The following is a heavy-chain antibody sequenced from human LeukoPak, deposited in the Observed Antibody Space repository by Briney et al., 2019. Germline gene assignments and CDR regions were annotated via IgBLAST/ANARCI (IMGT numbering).Heavy chain of an antibody. D-gene: IGHD6-6*01. Sequence: PGGPLRLSCAASGFTFSNYWMTWVRQAPGKGLEWVANIKEDGSIKYYVDSLKGRFSISRDNGKNSLYLQMNTLGAEDTAVYYCARIGYSSSSLDYWGQGTLVTVSS. CDR2: IKEDGSIK. CDR1: GFTFSNYW. CDR3: ARIGYSSSSLDY. J-gene: IGHJ4*02. V-gene: IGHV3-7*03.